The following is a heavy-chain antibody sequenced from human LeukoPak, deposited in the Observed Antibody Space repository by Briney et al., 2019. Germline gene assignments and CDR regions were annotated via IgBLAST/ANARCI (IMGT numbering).Heavy chain of an antibody. CDR1: GFTLSSCG. CDR2: IGPTGTDR. D-gene: IGHD1-14*01. J-gene: IGHJ4*02. CDR3: ATETIGRHYDY. Sequence: GGSLRLSCAASGFTLSSCGFNWVRQAPGKGLEWVSSIGPTGTDRYYADSVRGRFTISRDNAKNSMYLQMDGLRDEDTAVYYCATETIGRHYDYWGQGTLLTVSS. V-gene: IGHV3-21*01.